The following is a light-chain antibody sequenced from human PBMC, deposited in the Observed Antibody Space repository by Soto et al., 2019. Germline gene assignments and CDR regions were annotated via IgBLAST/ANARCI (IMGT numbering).Light chain of an antibody. CDR1: SSNIGAGYD. Sequence: QLVLTQPPSVSGAPGQRVTISCTGSSSNIGAGYDVHWYQQPPGTVPKLLIYGNSNRPSGVPDRFSGSKSGTSASLAITGLQAEDEADYYCQSYDSSLSVVFGGGTQLTVL. J-gene: IGLJ2*01. V-gene: IGLV1-40*01. CDR3: QSYDSSLSVV. CDR2: GNS.